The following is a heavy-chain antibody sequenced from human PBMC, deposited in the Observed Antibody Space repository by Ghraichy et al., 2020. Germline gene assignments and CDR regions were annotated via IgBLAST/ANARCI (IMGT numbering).Heavy chain of an antibody. Sequence: GGSLRLSETGRAHACTPDSIIQLVCGLLKEKKWVSYISSSSSTIYYADSVKGRFTISRDNAKNSLYLQMNSLRDEDTAVYYCARGYDGDYLVDYWGQGILVTRSS. CDR2: ISSSSSTI. J-gene: IGHJ4*02. CDR1: AHACTPDS. CDR3: ARGYDGDYLVDY. D-gene: IGHD4-17*01. V-gene: IGHV3-48*02.